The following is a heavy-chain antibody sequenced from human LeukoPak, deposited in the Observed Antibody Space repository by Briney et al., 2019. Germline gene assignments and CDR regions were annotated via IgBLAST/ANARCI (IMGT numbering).Heavy chain of an antibody. Sequence: PGGSLRLSCAASGFTVSSNYMSWVRQAPGKGLEWVSVIYSGGSTYYADSVKGRFTISRDNSKNTLYLQMNSLRAEDTAVYYCARDPSSIAAAGSDYWGQGTLVTVSS. CDR3: ARDPSSIAAAGSDY. V-gene: IGHV3-66*01. J-gene: IGHJ4*02. CDR2: IYSGGST. CDR1: GFTVSSNY. D-gene: IGHD6-13*01.